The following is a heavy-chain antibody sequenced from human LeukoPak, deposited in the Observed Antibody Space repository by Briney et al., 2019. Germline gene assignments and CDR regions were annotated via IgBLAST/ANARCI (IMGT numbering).Heavy chain of an antibody. CDR1: GFTFSSYS. CDR3: AVTTVGFALDY. V-gene: IGHV3-48*04. D-gene: IGHD4-17*01. CDR2: ISSSGSTI. J-gene: IGHJ4*02. Sequence: GGSLRLSCAASGFTFSSYSMNWVRQAPGKGLEWVSSISSSGSTINYADSVKGRFTISRDNAKNSLYLKMNSLRAEDTAVYYCAVTTVGFALDYWGQGTLVTVSS.